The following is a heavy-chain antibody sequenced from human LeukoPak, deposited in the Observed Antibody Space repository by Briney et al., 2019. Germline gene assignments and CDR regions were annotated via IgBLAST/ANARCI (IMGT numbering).Heavy chain of an antibody. D-gene: IGHD3-10*01. CDR2: IYYSGST. J-gene: IGHJ4*02. CDR3: ARGEVTMVRGVFDY. CDR1: GGSISNSIYY. Sequence: SETLSLTCTVSGGSISNSIYYWGWVRQPPGKGLEWIGYIYYSGSTNYNPSLKSRVTISVDTSKNQFSLKLSSVTAADTAVYYCARGEVTMVRGVFDYWGQGTLVTVSS. V-gene: IGHV4-61*05.